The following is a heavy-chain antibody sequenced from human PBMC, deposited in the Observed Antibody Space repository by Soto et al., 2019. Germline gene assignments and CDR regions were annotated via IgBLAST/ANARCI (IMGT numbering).Heavy chain of an antibody. J-gene: IGHJ1*01. Sequence: PSDTLSLTCTVSGGSISGYYWSWIRQPPGKGLEYIGYIYYNGNTNFNPSLKSRVTISLETSKNQFSLKLNSVTAADTAVYYCVRFASSGDYETWGQGTLVTISS. V-gene: IGHV4-59*07. CDR2: IYYNGNT. CDR3: VRFASSGDYET. D-gene: IGHD4-17*01. CDR1: GGSISGYY.